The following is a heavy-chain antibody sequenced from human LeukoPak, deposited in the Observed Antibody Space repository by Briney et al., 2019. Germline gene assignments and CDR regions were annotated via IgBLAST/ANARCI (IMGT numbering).Heavy chain of an antibody. J-gene: IGHJ6*02. V-gene: IGHV3-33*01. CDR3: ARDPGWLVTGHYGMDV. CDR2: IWYDGSNK. Sequence: PGGSLRLSCAASGFTFSSYGMHWVRQAPGKGLEWVAVIWYDGSNKYYADSVKGRFTISRDNAKNSLYLQMNSLRAEDTAVYYCARDPGWLVTGHYGMDVWGQGTTVTVSS. D-gene: IGHD6-19*01. CDR1: GFTFSSYG.